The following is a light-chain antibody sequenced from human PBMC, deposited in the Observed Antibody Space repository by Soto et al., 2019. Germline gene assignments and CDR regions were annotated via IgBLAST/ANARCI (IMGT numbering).Light chain of an antibody. CDR2: AAS. J-gene: IGKJ5*01. CDR3: QHFYPTPPVT. Sequence: DIQLTQSPSSLSASVGDRVTITCRASQSISNSLNWYQQRPGRAPKLLIYAASTLQSGVPSRFSGSGSGTDFTLTISNLQPEDLATYYCQHFYPTPPVTGGQGTRLEIK. V-gene: IGKV1-39*01. CDR1: QSISNS.